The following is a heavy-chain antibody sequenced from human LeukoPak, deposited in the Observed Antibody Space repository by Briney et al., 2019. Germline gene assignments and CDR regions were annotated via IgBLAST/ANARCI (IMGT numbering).Heavy chain of an antibody. CDR1: GFTFSSYW. D-gene: IGHD2-2*01. Sequence: GGSLRLSCAASGFTFSSYWMSWVRQAPGKGLEWVANIKQGGSEKYYVDSVKGRFTISRDNSKNTLYLQMNSLRAEDTAVCYCARGPSSTSPYYYYYAMDVWGQGTTVTVSS. CDR3: ARGPSSTSPYYYYYAMDV. CDR2: IKQGGSEK. V-gene: IGHV3-7*01. J-gene: IGHJ6*02.